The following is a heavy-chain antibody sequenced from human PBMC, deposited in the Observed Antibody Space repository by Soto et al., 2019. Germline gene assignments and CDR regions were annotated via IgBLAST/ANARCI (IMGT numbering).Heavy chain of an antibody. D-gene: IGHD4-17*01. Sequence: QVQLQESGPGLVKPSGTLSLTCAVSGGSISSSNWWSWVRQPPGQGLEWIGEIYHSGSTNYHLSLRSRVTLSVDKSKNQFSLKLSSVTAADTAVYYCARTRYGDYGLQGFDPWGQGTLVTVSS. J-gene: IGHJ5*02. CDR3: ARTRYGDYGLQGFDP. V-gene: IGHV4-4*02. CDR2: IYHSGST. CDR1: GGSISSSNW.